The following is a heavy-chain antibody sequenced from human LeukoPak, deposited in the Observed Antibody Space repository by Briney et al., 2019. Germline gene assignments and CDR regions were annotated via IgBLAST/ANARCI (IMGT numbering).Heavy chain of an antibody. V-gene: IGHV4-34*01. CDR2: INHSGST. CDR3: ARSFSSGYSQSSPWSPRLWYFDL. CDR1: GGSFSGYY. Sequence: PSETLSLTCAVYGGSFSGYYWSWIRQPPGKGLEWIGEINHSGSTNYNPSLKSRVTISVDTSKNQFSLKLSSVTAADTAVYYCARSFSSGYSQSSPWSPRLWYFDLWGRGTLVTVSS. J-gene: IGHJ2*01. D-gene: IGHD3-22*01.